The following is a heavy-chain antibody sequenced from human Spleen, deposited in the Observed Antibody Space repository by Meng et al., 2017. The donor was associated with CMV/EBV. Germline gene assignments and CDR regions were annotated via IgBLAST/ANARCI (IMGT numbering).Heavy chain of an antibody. J-gene: IGHJ6*02. CDR3: ARESASYVSYGMDV. D-gene: IGHD3-16*01. CDR2: ISAYNGNT. CDR1: GYTFTSYG. Sequence: ASVKVSCKASGYTFTSYGISWVRQAPGQGLEWMGWISAYNGNTNYAQKLQGRVTMTTDTSTSTAYTELRSLRSDDTAVYYCARESASYVSYGMDVWGQGTTVTVSS. V-gene: IGHV1-18*01.